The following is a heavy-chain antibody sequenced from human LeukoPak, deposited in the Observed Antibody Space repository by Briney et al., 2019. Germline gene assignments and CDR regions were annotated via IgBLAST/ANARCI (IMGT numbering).Heavy chain of an antibody. CDR3: ARPSGSVTIFGVVDYFDY. CDR1: GFTFSSYG. J-gene: IGHJ4*02. Sequence: PGRSLRLSCQVSGFTFSSYGMNWVRQAPGKGLDWVARVAYDGSNENYAESVKGRFTISRDNSKNMLYLQMNSLRAEDTAVYFCARPSGSVTIFGVVDYFDYWGPGTLVTVSS. V-gene: IGHV3-30*04. CDR2: VAYDGSNE. D-gene: IGHD3-3*01.